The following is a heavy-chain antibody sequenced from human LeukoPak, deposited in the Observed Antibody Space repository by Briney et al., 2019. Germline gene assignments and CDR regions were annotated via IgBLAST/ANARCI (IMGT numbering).Heavy chain of an antibody. D-gene: IGHD4-17*01. CDR2: MSYDGSNK. CDR3: ARGGVTTMTLRDLWLDY. J-gene: IGHJ4*02. Sequence: GSLRLSCAASGFTFSNYAMHWVRQAPGKGLEWVALMSYDGSNKFYADSVKGRFTISRDNSKSTLCLQMNSLKAEDTAVYYCARGGVTTMTLRDLWLDYWGQGTLVTVSS. V-gene: IGHV3-30-3*01. CDR1: GFTFSNYA.